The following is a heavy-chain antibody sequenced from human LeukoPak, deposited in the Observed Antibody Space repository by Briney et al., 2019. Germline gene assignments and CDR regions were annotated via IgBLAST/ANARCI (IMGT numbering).Heavy chain of an antibody. CDR3: ARGAPGEGYDSSGYYYRDAFDI. J-gene: IGHJ3*02. CDR2: IYYSGST. Sequence: SETLSLTCTVSGGSLSTYYWSWIRQPPGKGLEWIGYIYYSGSTNYNPSLKSRVTMSVDTSKNQFSLKLSSVTAADTAVYYCARGAPGEGYDSSGYYYRDAFDIWGQGTMVTVSS. D-gene: IGHD3-22*01. CDR1: GGSLSTYY. V-gene: IGHV4-59*01.